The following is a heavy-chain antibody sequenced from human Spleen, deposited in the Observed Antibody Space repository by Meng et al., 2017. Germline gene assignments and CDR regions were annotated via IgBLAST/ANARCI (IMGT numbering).Heavy chain of an antibody. D-gene: IGHD4-17*01. CDR3: ANHLVSVTSGQWYFDR. CDR1: GGTFNTYG. CDR2: IIPIFSTA. Sequence: SVKVSCKAPGGTFNTYGISWVRQAPGQGLEWMGGIIPIFSTAEYAQKFQGRVTITADKSTSTVYMELSSLRSEDTAVYYCANHLVSVTSGQWYFDRWGRGTLVTVSS. V-gene: IGHV1-69*06. J-gene: IGHJ2*01.